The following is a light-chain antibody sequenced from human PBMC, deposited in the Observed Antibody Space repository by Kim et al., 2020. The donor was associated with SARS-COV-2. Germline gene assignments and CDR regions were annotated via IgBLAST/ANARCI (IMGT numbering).Light chain of an antibody. J-gene: IGLJ1*01. Sequence: SSELTQDPAVSVALGQTVRITCQGDSLRTYYASWYQQKAGQAPVLVIFGQNKRPSGIPDRFSGSSSGNTASLTITGAQAEDEADYYCNSRDSSSNYVFGTGTKVT. CDR1: SLRTYY. CDR3: NSRDSSSNYV. CDR2: GQN. V-gene: IGLV3-19*01.